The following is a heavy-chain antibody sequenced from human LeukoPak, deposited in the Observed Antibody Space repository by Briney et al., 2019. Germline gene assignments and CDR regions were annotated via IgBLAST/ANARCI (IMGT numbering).Heavy chain of an antibody. D-gene: IGHD3-9*01. CDR3: ARGTRYYDILTGYPDYYYYYMDV. V-gene: IGHV4-59*11. CDR2: IYYSGST. J-gene: IGHJ6*03. Sequence: PSETLSLTCTVSGGSISSHYWSWIRQPPGKGLEWIGYIYYSGSTNYNPSLKSRVTISVDTCKNQFSLNLSPVTAADTAVYYCARGTRYYDILTGYPDYYYYYMDVWGKGTPVTVSS. CDR1: GGSISSHY.